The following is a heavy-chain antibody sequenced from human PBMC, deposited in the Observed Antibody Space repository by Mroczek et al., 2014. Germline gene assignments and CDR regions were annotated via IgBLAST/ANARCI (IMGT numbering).Heavy chain of an antibody. CDR1: GFTFSSYS. CDR3: AREGAHCSSTSCFDY. D-gene: IGHD2-2*01. Sequence: VQLVQSGGGLVKPGGSLRLSCAASGFTFSSYSMNWVRQAPGKGLEWVSSISSSSSYIYYADSVKGRFTISRDNAKNSLYLQMNSLRAEDTAVYYCAREGAHCSSTSCFDYWGQGTLVTVSS. V-gene: IGHV3-21*01. CDR2: ISSSSSYI. J-gene: IGHJ4*02.